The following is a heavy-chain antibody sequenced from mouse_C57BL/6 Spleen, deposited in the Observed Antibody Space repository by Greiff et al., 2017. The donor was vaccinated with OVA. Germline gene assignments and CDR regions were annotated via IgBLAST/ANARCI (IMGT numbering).Heavy chain of an antibody. CDR3: ARKLGSSLRFDY. CDR2: IYPGDGDT. D-gene: IGHD1-1*01. CDR1: GYAFSSYW. Sequence: QVQLQQSGAELVKPGASVKISCKASGYAFSSYWMNWVKQRPGKGLEWIGQIYPGDGDTNYNGKFKGKATLTADKSSSTAYMQLSSLTSEDSAVYCCARKLGSSLRFDYWGQGTTLTVSS. V-gene: IGHV1-80*01. J-gene: IGHJ2*01.